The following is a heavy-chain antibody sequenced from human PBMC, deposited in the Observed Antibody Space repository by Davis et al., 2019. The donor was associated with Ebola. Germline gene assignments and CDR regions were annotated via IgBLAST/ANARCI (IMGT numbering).Heavy chain of an antibody. J-gene: IGHJ6*02. Sequence: GESLKISCAASGFTFSSYGMHWVRQAPGQGLEWMGIINPSGGSTSYAQKFQGRVTMTRDTSTSTVYMELSSLRSEDTAVYYCAGTLYYYYGMDVWGQGTTVTVSS. CDR2: INPSGGST. CDR1: GFTFSSYG. CDR3: AGTLYYYYGMDV. V-gene: IGHV1-46*01.